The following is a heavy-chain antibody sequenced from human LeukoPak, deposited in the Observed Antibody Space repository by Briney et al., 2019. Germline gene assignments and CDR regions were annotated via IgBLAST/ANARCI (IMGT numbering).Heavy chain of an antibody. V-gene: IGHV1-69*02. CDR2: IIPILGIA. Sequence: SAKVSCKASGGTFSSYTISWVRQAPGQGLEWMGRIIPILGIANYAQKFQGRVTITADKSTSTAYMELSSLRSEDTAVYYCARGDDSSGYYHFDYWGQGTLVTVSS. D-gene: IGHD3-22*01. J-gene: IGHJ4*02. CDR1: GGTFSSYT. CDR3: ARGDDSSGYYHFDY.